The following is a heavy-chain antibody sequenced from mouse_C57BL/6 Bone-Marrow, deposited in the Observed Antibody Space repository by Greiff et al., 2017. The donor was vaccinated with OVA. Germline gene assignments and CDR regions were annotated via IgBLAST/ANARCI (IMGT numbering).Heavy chain of an antibody. D-gene: IGHD1-1*01. CDR2: IDPSDSYT. J-gene: IGHJ2*01. V-gene: IGHV1-69*01. Sequence: VQLQQPGAELVMPGASVKLSCKASGYTFTSYWMHWVKQRPGQGLEWIGEIDPSDSYTNYNQKFKGKSTLTVDKSSSTAYMQLSSLTSEDSAVYYCARRYYDDGDYWGQGTTLTVSS. CDR1: GYTFTSYW. CDR3: ARRYYDDGDY.